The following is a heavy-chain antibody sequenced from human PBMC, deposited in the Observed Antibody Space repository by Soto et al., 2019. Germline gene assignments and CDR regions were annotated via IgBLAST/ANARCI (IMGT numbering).Heavy chain of an antibody. CDR1: GFIFSSYT. J-gene: IGHJ4*02. V-gene: IGHV3-21*01. Sequence: EVQLVESGGGRVKPGGSLRLSCAASGFIFSSYTMNWVRQAPGKGLEWVSSISASSTYIYYADSLKGRFTISRDNAYNSLYLQMNSLSAEDTAVYYCARGWLRDTWMYWGQGTLVTVSS. D-gene: IGHD5-12*01. CDR3: ARGWLRDTWMY. CDR2: ISASSTYI.